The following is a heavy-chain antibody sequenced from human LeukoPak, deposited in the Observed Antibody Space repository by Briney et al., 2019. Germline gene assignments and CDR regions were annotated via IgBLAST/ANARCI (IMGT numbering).Heavy chain of an antibody. Sequence: SQTLSLTCAIYGDSFSGYYCSCIWIRQSPSRGLEWLGRTYYRSKWYNDYAVSVQSRITINPDTSNNQFSLPVDSVTHRDTAVYFFAREIRGWYGRFDYWGQGTLVTVSS. CDR3: AREIRGWYGRFDY. D-gene: IGHD6-19*01. V-gene: IGHV6-1*01. CDR2: TYYRSKWYN. J-gene: IGHJ4*02. CDR1: GDSFSGYYCS.